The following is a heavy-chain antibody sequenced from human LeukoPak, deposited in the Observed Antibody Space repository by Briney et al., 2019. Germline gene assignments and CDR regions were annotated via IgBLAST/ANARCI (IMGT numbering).Heavy chain of an antibody. V-gene: IGHV3-23*01. J-gene: IGHJ4*02. CDR2: ISGSGGST. D-gene: IGHD5-18*01. CDR3: AKMPPRGLHSYGYEDY. Sequence: PGGSLRLSCAASGFTFSSYAMSWVRQAPGKGLEWVSAISGSGGSTYYADSVKGRFTISRDNSKNTLYLQMNSLRAEDTAVYYCAKMPPRGLHSYGYEDYWGQGTLVTVSS. CDR1: GFTFSSYA.